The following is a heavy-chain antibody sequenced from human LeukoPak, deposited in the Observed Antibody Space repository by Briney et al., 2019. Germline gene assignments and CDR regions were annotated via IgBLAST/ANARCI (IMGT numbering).Heavy chain of an antibody. J-gene: IGHJ4*02. CDR1: GYSFSNYW. Sequence: GESLKISCEGSGYSFSNYWIGWVRQMPGKGLEWMGIIYPGDYETRYSPSFQGLVTISVDKSISTAYLQWGSLKASDTAMYYCAIPPGYCGNDCPFDHWGQGTLVTVSS. CDR2: IYPGDYET. V-gene: IGHV5-51*01. D-gene: IGHD2-21*02. CDR3: AIPPGYCGNDCPFDH.